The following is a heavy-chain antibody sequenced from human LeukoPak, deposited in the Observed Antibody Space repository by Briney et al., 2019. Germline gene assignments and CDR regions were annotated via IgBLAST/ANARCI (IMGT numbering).Heavy chain of an antibody. CDR2: IKQDGSEK. V-gene: IGHV3-7*03. CDR3: AREGDILTGYFHY. Sequence: GGSLRLSCAASRFTLSSYWMSWVRQAPGKGLEWVANIKQDGSEKYYVDSVKGRFTISRDNAKNSLYLQMNSLRAEDTAVYYCAREGDILTGYFHYWGQGALVTVSS. D-gene: IGHD3-9*01. J-gene: IGHJ4*02. CDR1: RFTLSSYW.